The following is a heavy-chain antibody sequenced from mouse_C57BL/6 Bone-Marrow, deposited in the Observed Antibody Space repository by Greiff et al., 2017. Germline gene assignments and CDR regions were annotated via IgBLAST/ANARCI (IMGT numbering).Heavy chain of an antibody. Sequence: QVQLQQPGAELVMPGASVKLSCKASGYTFTSYWMHWVKQRPGQGLAWIGEIDPSDSYTNYNQKFKGKSTLTVEKSSSTAYMQLSSLTSEDSAVEYCARRGEYYGSSYWYFDVGGTGTTVTVSS. V-gene: IGHV1-69*01. D-gene: IGHD1-1*01. CDR3: ARRGEYYGSSYWYFDV. CDR1: GYTFTSYW. J-gene: IGHJ1*03. CDR2: IDPSDSYT.